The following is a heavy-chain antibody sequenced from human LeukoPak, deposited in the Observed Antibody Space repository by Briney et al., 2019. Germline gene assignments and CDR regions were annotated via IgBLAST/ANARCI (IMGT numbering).Heavy chain of an antibody. J-gene: IGHJ5*02. D-gene: IGHD4-11*01. CDR3: ATTKRSNYVDWFDP. Sequence: GGSLRLSCAASGFTLSSYAMSWVRQAPGKGLEWVSAISGSGGSTYYADSVKGRFTISRDNSKNTLYLQMNSLRAEDTAVYYCATTKRSNYVDWFDPWGQGTLVTVSS. V-gene: IGHV3-23*01. CDR2: ISGSGGST. CDR1: GFTLSSYA.